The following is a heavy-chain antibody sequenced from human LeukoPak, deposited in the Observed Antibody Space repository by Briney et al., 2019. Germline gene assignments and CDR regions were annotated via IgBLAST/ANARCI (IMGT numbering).Heavy chain of an antibody. V-gene: IGHV4-61*01. CDR3: ARVWDREVKYFDY. D-gene: IGHD1-26*01. CDR1: GGSVSSGSYS. J-gene: IGHJ4*02. Sequence: SETLSFTCTVSGGSVSSGSYSWTWIRQPPGKGLECIGYIYYTGRTSYNPSLQSRVAMSVDTSKNQFSLKLSSVTAADTAVYYCARVWDREVKYFDYWGQGTLVTVSS. CDR2: IYYTGRT.